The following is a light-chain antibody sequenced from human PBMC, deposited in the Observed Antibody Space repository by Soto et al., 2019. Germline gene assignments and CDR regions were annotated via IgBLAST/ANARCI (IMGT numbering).Light chain of an antibody. V-gene: IGKV3-15*01. Sequence: EIVMTHSPATLSVSPVERATLSCRASQSVSSNLAWYQQKPGQAPRLLIYGASTRATGIPARFSGSGSGTDFTLTISSLEPEDFAVYYCQQRSNWAITFGQGTRLEIK. CDR3: QQRSNWAIT. CDR2: GAS. J-gene: IGKJ5*01. CDR1: QSVSSN.